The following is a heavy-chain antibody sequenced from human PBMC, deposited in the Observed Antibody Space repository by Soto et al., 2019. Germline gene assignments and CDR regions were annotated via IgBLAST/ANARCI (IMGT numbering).Heavy chain of an antibody. Sequence: GGSLRLSCAASGFPFNIYAMSWVRQAPGKGLEWVSAISDSGTDTYHADSVKGRFTISRDNSKNTLYLQMNSLRPEDTALYYCAKTDKAGRRYTDAFDVWGQGTVVTV. D-gene: IGHD1-20*01. CDR2: ISDSGTDT. J-gene: IGHJ3*01. CDR3: AKTDKAGRRYTDAFDV. CDR1: GFPFNIYA. V-gene: IGHV3-23*01.